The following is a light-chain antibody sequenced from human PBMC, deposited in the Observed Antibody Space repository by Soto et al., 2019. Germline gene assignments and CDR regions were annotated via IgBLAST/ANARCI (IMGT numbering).Light chain of an antibody. CDR3: ILYTTANAYV. Sequence: SVMTQPHSVCGSPGPSVNISCTGTSTDFVGYNRVSWYQQPPGTAPKLMIYEVSKRPSGVPDRFSESKSANTAFLTTSGPQAADEADYYCILYTTANAYVFGLGTQVTVL. CDR1: STDFVGYNR. J-gene: IGLJ1*01. V-gene: IGLV2-18*01. CDR2: EVS.